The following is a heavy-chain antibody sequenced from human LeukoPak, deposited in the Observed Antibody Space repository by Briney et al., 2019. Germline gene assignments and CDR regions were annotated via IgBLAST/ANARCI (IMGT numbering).Heavy chain of an antibody. D-gene: IGHD2-2*01. CDR1: GFTFSNYG. V-gene: IGHV3-23*01. Sequence: GGSLRLSCAASGFTFSNYGMHWVRQAPGKGLEWVSAIGGGSGSTYYADSVKGRFTISRDNSKNTLFLRMNSLRAEDTAVYYCAKHVGYCSSASCYFDYWGQGTLVTVAS. CDR2: IGGGSGST. J-gene: IGHJ4*02. CDR3: AKHVGYCSSASCYFDY.